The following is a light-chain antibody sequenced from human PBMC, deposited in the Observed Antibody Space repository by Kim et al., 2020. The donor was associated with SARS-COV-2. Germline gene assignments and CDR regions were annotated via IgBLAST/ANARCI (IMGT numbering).Light chain of an antibody. Sequence: PQETAPLSSGATDSVSSNLAWYQHKPGHAPRLLIYGASPRATGIPARFSGSGSGTEFTLTISSLQSEDFAVYYCQQYNNWPPWTFGQGTKVDIK. J-gene: IGKJ1*01. CDR3: QQYNNWPPWT. V-gene: IGKV3-15*01. CDR2: GAS. CDR1: DSVSSN.